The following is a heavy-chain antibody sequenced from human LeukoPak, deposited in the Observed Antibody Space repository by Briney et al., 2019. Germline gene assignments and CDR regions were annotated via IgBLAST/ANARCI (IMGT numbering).Heavy chain of an antibody. CDR3: ARAQIPRTAFDY. J-gene: IGHJ4*02. Sequence: PGRSLRLSCAASGFTFSSYAMHWVRQAPGKGLEWVAVISYDGSNKYYADSVKGRFTNSRDNSKNTLYLQMNSLRAEDTAVYYCARAQIPRTAFDYWGQGTLVTVSS. CDR2: ISYDGSNK. CDR1: GFTFSSYA. V-gene: IGHV3-30-3*01. D-gene: IGHD5-18*01.